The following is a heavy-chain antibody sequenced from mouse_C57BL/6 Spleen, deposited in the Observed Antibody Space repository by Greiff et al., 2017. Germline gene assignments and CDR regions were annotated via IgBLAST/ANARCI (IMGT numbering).Heavy chain of an antibody. CDR2: FYPGSGSI. CDR3: ARHPYYYGSSYEDYFDY. V-gene: IGHV1-62-2*01. D-gene: IGHD1-1*01. J-gene: IGHJ2*01. CDR1: GYTFTEYT. Sequence: QVQLQQSGAELVKPGASVKLSCKASGYTFTEYTIHWVKQRSGQGLEWIGWFYPGSGSIKYNEKFKDKATLTADKSSSTVYMELSRLSSEDSAVYFCARHPYYYGSSYEDYFDYWGQGTTLTVSS.